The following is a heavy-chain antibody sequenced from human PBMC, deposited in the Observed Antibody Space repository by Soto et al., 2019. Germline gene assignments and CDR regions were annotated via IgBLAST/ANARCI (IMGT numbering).Heavy chain of an antibody. V-gene: IGHV1-69*01. Sequence: QVQLVQSGAEVKKPGSSVKVSCKASGGTFSSYAISWVRQAPGQGLEWMGGIIPIFGTANYAQKFQGRVTITADESTSTADMELSSLRSEDTAGYYCARAVGAVSPPHSYGSWSSENWFDPWGQGTLVTVSS. CDR2: IIPIFGTA. CDR1: GGTFSSYA. D-gene: IGHD3-10*01. J-gene: IGHJ5*02. CDR3: ARAVGAVSPPHSYGSWSSENWFDP.